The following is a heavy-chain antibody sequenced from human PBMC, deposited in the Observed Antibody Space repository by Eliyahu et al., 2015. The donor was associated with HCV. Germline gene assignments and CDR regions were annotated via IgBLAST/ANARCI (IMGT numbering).Heavy chain of an antibody. Sequence: QVQLQQWGAGLLKPSETLSLTCAVYGGSFSGYYWSWXRQPPGEGLEWIGEINHSGSTNYKSSLRSRVTMSVDTSKNQISLRLTSVTAADTAVYFCARGGPPYSGSLNWFDPWGQGTLVTVSS. D-gene: IGHD1-26*01. CDR1: GGSFSGYY. J-gene: IGHJ5*02. CDR3: ARGGPPYSGSLNWFDP. CDR2: INHSGST. V-gene: IGHV4-34*02.